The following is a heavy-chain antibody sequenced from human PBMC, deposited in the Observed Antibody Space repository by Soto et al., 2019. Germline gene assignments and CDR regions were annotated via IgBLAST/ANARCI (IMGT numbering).Heavy chain of an antibody. CDR2: ISGSGGST. CDR1: GFTFSSYA. J-gene: IGHJ4*02. V-gene: IGHV3-23*01. Sequence: HPGGSLRLSCAASGFTFSSYAMSWVRQAPGKGLEWVSAISGSGGSTYYADSVKGRFTISRDNSKNTLYLQMNSLRAEDTAVYYCAKDIAVAGFCFDYWGQGTLVTVSS. CDR3: AKDIAVAGFCFDY. D-gene: IGHD6-19*01.